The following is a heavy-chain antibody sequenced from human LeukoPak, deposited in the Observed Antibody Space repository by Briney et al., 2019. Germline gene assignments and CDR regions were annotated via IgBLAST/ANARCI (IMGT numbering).Heavy chain of an antibody. CDR3: AREKRCPNGVCSKIAGGNWFDP. J-gene: IGHJ5*02. CDR2: IYYTGST. D-gene: IGHD2-8*01. V-gene: IGHV4-39*07. CDR1: GGSIISSSYY. Sequence: SETLSLTCTVSGGSIISSSYYWGWIRQPPGKGLEWIGSIYYTGSTYYSPSLKRRVTIIVDTSKNQFSLKLNSVTAADTAVYYWAREKRCPNGVCSKIAGGNWFDPWGQGTLVIVSS.